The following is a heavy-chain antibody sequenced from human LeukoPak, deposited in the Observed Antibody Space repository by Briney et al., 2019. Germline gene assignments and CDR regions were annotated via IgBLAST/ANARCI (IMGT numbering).Heavy chain of an antibody. CDR2: INPNSGGT. CDR3: ARARYDILTGHPFDY. Sequence: ASVKVSCKASGYTFTGYYIHWVRQAPGQGLGWMGWINPNSGGTNYEQKFQGRVTMTRDTSIRTAYMELSRLRSDDTAVYYCARARYDILTGHPFDYWGQGTLVTVSS. J-gene: IGHJ4*02. V-gene: IGHV1-2*02. D-gene: IGHD3-9*01. CDR1: GYTFTGYY.